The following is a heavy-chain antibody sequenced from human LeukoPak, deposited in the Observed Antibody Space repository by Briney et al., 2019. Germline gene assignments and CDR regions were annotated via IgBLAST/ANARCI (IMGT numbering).Heavy chain of an antibody. J-gene: IGHJ6*02. CDR3: XXXXXXXXXXXXXYYYGMDV. V-gene: IGHV3-21*01. CDR2: ISSSSSYI. Sequence: GGSLRLSCAASGFTFSSYSMNWVRQAPGKGLEWVSSISSSSSYIYYADSVKGRFTISRDNAKNSLYLQMNSLRAEDTAVYYCXXXXXXXXXXXXXYYYGMDVWGQGTTVTVSS. CDR1: GFTFSSYS.